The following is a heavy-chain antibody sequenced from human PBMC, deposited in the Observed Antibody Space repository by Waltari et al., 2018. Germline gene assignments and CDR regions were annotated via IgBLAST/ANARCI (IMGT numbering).Heavy chain of an antibody. J-gene: IGHJ4*02. CDR1: GFTFSRLG. V-gene: IGHV3-33*01. CDR3: ASQSTTLFDY. CDR2: IWHDGSNE. D-gene: IGHD2-15*01. Sequence: QVQLVESGGGVVQPGRSLRLHCAASGFTFSRLGMHWVRQAPGKGLEWVAVIWHDGSNEYYVDSVKGRFTISRDNSKNTLYLQMNSLRAEDSAVYYCASQSTTLFDYWGQGTLVTVSS.